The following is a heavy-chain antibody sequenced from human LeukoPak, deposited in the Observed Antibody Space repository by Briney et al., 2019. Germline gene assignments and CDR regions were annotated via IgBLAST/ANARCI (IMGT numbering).Heavy chain of an antibody. Sequence: GASVKVSCKASGGTFSSYAISWVRQAPGQGREWMGGIIPIFGTANYAQKFQGRVTITADESTSTAYMELSSLRSEDTAVYYCASIGYCSGGSCPPFDYWGQGTLVTVSS. D-gene: IGHD2-15*01. CDR2: IIPIFGTA. V-gene: IGHV1-69*13. CDR1: GGTFSSYA. CDR3: ASIGYCSGGSCPPFDY. J-gene: IGHJ4*02.